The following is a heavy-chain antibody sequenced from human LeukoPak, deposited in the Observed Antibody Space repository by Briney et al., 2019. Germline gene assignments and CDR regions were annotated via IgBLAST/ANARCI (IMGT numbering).Heavy chain of an antibody. J-gene: IGHJ5*02. CDR2: IYPGDSDT. CDR3: ARRGPAADWFDP. Sequence: GESLKISCKCSVYSFTNYWICWVRQMPEKRLELMGIIYPGDSDTRYSPSFQGQVTISADKSTSTAYLQWNSLKASDTAMYYCARRGPAADWFDPWGQGTLVTVPS. CDR1: VYSFTNYW. V-gene: IGHV5-51*01. D-gene: IGHD6-13*01.